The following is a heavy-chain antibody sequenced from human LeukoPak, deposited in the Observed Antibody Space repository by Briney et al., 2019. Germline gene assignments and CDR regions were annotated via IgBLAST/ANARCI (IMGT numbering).Heavy chain of an antibody. CDR3: ARDRGYSGYELYYFDY. CDR1: GGSFSGYY. V-gene: IGHV4-34*01. J-gene: IGHJ4*02. CDR2: INHSGST. Sequence: SETLSLTCAVYGGSFSGYYWSWIREPPGKGLEWIGEINHSGSTNYNPSLKSRVTISVDTSKNQFSLKLSSVTAADTAVYYCARDRGYSGYELYYFDYWGQGTLVTVSS. D-gene: IGHD5-12*01.